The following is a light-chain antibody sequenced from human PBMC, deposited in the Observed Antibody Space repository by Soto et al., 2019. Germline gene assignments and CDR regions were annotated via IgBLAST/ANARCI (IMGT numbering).Light chain of an antibody. CDR2: DAS. CDR1: QSVSSY. CDR3: QQYGSAQT. V-gene: IGKV3-11*01. J-gene: IGKJ1*01. Sequence: EIVLTQSPATLSLSPGERATLSCRASQSVSSYLAWYQQKPGQAPRLLIYDASNRATGIPARFSGSGSGTDFTLTISSLEPEDFAVYYCQQYGSAQTIGQGTKVEIK.